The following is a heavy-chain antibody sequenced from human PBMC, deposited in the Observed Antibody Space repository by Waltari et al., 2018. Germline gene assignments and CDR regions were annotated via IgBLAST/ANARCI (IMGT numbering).Heavy chain of an antibody. CDR1: GGSFSGYY. CDR3: ARRGGLRGYREYFDY. J-gene: IGHJ4*02. V-gene: IGHV4-34*01. Sequence: QVQLQQWGAGLLKPSETLSLTCAVYGGSFSGYYWSWIRQPPGKGLEWIGEINHSGSTNYNPSLKSRGTISVDTSKNQFSLKLSSVTAADTAVYYCARRGGLRGYREYFDYWGQGTLVTVSS. D-gene: IGHD5-18*01. CDR2: INHSGST.